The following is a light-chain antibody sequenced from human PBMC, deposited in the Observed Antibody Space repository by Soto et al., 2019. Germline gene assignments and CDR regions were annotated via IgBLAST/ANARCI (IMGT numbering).Light chain of an antibody. CDR3: QQYGISPWT. Sequence: EVGLKKSPGALSLSQGERATLSCRASQSVSSSYLAWYQQKPGQAPRLLIYGASSRATGIPDRFSGSGSGTDFTLTISRLEPEDFAVYYCQQYGISPWTFGQVSKV. V-gene: IGKV3-20*01. CDR2: GAS. J-gene: IGKJ1*01. CDR1: QSVSSSY.